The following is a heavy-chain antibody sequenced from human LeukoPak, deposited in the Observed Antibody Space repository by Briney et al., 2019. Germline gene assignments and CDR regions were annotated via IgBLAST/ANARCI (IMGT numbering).Heavy chain of an antibody. D-gene: IGHD6-19*01. CDR3: ARDRGAVAGFYYYYGMDV. CDR1: GGSISSSSYY. J-gene: IGHJ6*02. Sequence: SETLSLTCTVSGGSISSSSYYWGWIRQPPGKGLEWIGSIYYSGSTYYNPSLKSRVTISVDTSKNQFSLKLSSVTAADTAVYYCARDRGAVAGFYYYYGMDVWGQGTTVTVSS. CDR2: IYYSGST. V-gene: IGHV4-39*07.